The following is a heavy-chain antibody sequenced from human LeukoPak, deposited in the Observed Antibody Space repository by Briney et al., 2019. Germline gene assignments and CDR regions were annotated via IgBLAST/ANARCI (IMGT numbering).Heavy chain of an antibody. V-gene: IGHV3-53*01. D-gene: IGHD3-16*01. Sequence: GGSLRLSCAASGFIVGSNYMSWVRQAPGKGLEWVSTIYSGGSTYYADSVEGRFTISRDNAKNSLYLQMNSLRAEDTAVYYCARTYVDYYGMDVWGQGTTVTVSS. CDR3: ARTYVDYYGMDV. J-gene: IGHJ6*02. CDR2: IYSGGST. CDR1: GFIVGSNY.